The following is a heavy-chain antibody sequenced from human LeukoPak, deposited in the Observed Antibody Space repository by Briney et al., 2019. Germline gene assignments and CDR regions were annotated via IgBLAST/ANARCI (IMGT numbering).Heavy chain of an antibody. CDR1: GFTFSSYG. Sequence: GGSLRLSCAASGFTFSSYGMHWVRQAPGKGLEWVAFIRYDGSNKYYANSVKGRFTISRDNSKNTLYLQMNSLRAEDTAVYYCAKDRGNYVWGSYRTGYFDYWGQGTLVTVSS. CDR3: AKDRGNYVWGSYRTGYFDY. V-gene: IGHV3-30*02. CDR2: IRYDGSNK. J-gene: IGHJ4*02. D-gene: IGHD3-16*02.